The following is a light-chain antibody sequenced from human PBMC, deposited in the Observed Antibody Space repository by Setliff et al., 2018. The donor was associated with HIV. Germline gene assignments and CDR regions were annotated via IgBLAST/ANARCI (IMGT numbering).Light chain of an antibody. Sequence: RISISCSGTSSNIGGHFVYWYQQFPGTAPKLLIHRNDLRPSGVPDRFSASKSGTSASLAISGLRSDDEAVYYCASWDDMLSVVFGGGTKVTVL. CDR3: ASWDDMLSVV. CDR2: RND. J-gene: IGLJ3*02. CDR1: SSNIGGHF. V-gene: IGLV1-47*01.